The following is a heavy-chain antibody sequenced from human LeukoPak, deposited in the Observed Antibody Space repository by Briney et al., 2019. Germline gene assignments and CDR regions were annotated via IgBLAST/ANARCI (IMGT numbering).Heavy chain of an antibody. V-gene: IGHV3-30-3*01. CDR2: ISYDGSNK. D-gene: IGHD2-21*02. CDR3: AREGVTAHPFDY. Sequence: GRSLRLSCAASGFTFSSYAMHWVRQAPGKGLEWVAVISYDGSNKYYADSVKGRFTISRDNSKNTLYLQMNSLRAEDTAVYYCAREGVTAHPFDYWGQGTLVTVSS. J-gene: IGHJ4*02. CDR1: GFTFSSYA.